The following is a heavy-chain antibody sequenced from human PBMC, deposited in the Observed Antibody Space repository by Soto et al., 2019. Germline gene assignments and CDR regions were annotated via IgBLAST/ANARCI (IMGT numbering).Heavy chain of an antibody. Sequence: PSETLSLTCAVSGGSISSGGYSWSWIRQPPGKGLEWIGYIYHSGSTYYNPSLKSRVTISVDRSKNQFSLKLSSVTAADTAVYYCARVFPGSSWFSDYWGQGTLVTVSS. CDR2: IYHSGST. J-gene: IGHJ4*02. D-gene: IGHD6-13*01. CDR3: ARVFPGSSWFSDY. V-gene: IGHV4-30-2*01. CDR1: GGSISSGGYS.